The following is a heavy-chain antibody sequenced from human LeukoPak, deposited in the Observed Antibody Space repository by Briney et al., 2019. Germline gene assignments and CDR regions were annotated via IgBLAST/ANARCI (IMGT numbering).Heavy chain of an antibody. CDR2: ISWNSGSI. J-gene: IGHJ4*02. Sequence: GGSLRLSCAASGFTFDDYAMHWVRQAPGKGPEWVSGISWNSGSIGYADSVKGRFTISRDNAKNSLYLQMNSLRAEDTALYYCAKSYYYDSSPFDYWGQGTLVTVSS. CDR3: AKSYYYDSSPFDY. V-gene: IGHV3-9*01. CDR1: GFTFDDYA. D-gene: IGHD3-22*01.